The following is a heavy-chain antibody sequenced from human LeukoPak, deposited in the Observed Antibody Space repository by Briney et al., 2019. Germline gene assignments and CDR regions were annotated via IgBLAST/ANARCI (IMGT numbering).Heavy chain of an antibody. CDR3: AREYSSSWYGRYFDY. D-gene: IGHD6-13*01. V-gene: IGHV4-31*03. CDR1: GGSISSGGYY. Sequence: SETLSLTCTVFGGSISSGGYYWSWIRQHPGKGLEWIGYIYYSGSTYYNPSLKSRVTISVDTSKNQFSLKLSSVTAADTAVYYCAREYSSSWYGRYFDYWGQGTLVTVSS. CDR2: IYYSGST. J-gene: IGHJ4*02.